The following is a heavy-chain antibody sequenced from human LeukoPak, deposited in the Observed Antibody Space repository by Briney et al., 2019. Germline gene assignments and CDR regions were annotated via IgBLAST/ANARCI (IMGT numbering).Heavy chain of an antibody. V-gene: IGHV5-51*01. D-gene: IGHD3-10*01. Sequence: GESLKISCKGSEYSFTRYWIGWVRQMPGKGLEWMGIIYPGDSDTRYSPSFQGQVTISADKSISTAYLQWSSLKASDTAMYYCARRVTMVRGVYYFDYWGQGTLVTVSS. CDR3: ARRVTMVRGVYYFDY. CDR1: EYSFTRYW. J-gene: IGHJ4*02. CDR2: IYPGDSDT.